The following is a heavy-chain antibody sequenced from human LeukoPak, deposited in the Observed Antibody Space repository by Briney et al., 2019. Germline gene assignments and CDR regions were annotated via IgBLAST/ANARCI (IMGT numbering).Heavy chain of an antibody. Sequence: SETLSLTCTVTGGSIRSYYWSWIRQPPGKGLEWIGYIYYSGSTNYNPSLKSRVTISVDTSKNQFSLKLSSVTAADTAVYYCARDQNYYGSGSYYPFDYWGQGTLVTVSS. V-gene: IGHV4-59*12. CDR3: ARDQNYYGSGSYYPFDY. D-gene: IGHD3-10*01. J-gene: IGHJ4*02. CDR1: GGSIRSYY. CDR2: IYYSGST.